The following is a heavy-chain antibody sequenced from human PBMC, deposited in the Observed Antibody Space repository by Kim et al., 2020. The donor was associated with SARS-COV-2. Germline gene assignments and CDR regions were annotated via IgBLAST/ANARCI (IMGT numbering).Heavy chain of an antibody. Sequence: GGSLRLSCAASGFTFSSYGMHWVRQAPGKGLEWVAVISYDGSNKYYADSVKGRFTISRDNSKNTLYLQMNSLRAEDTAVYYCAKGTGELEAYHFDYWGQG. V-gene: IGHV3-30*18. CDR1: GFTFSSYG. CDR3: AKGTGELEAYHFDY. D-gene: IGHD1-26*01. J-gene: IGHJ4*02. CDR2: ISYDGSNK.